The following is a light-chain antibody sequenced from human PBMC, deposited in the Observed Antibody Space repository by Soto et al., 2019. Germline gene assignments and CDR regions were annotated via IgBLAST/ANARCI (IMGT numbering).Light chain of an antibody. J-gene: IGLJ1*01. Sequence: QSVLTQPRSVSGSPGQSVSISCTGTSSDVGGYTYVSWSQQHPGKAPKLLISEVSNRPSGVSNRFSGSKSGNTASLTISGLQADDEADYYCSSYTASSTLVFGTGTKLTVL. CDR2: EVS. V-gene: IGLV2-14*03. CDR3: SSYTASSTLV. CDR1: SSDVGGYTY.